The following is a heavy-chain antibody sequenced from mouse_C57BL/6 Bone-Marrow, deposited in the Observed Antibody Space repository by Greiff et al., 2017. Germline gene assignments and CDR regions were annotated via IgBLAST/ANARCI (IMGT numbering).Heavy chain of an antibody. CDR1: GYTFTSCW. J-gene: IGHJ2*01. CDR2: IDPSDSYT. V-gene: IGHV1-50*01. CDR3: ALMRFDY. Sequence: QVQLQQPGAELVKPGASVKLSCKASGYTFTSCWMQWVKQRPGQGLEWIGEIDPSDSYTNHNQKFKGKATLTVDTSASTAYMQLSSLTSEDSAVYYCALMRFDYWGQGTTLTVSS. D-gene: IGHD6-5*01.